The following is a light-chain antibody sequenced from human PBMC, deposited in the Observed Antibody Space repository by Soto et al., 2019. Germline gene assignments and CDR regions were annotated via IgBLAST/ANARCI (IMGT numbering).Light chain of an antibody. CDR2: DAS. Sequence: IQMTQSPSSLSASVGDRVTITCRASQSISSYLNWYQQKPGKAPKLLIYDASSLESGVPSRFSGSGSGTDFTLTISSLQPEDFATYYCQQFNNYITFGQGTRLEIK. J-gene: IGKJ5*01. CDR1: QSISSY. V-gene: IGKV1D-13*01. CDR3: QQFNNYIT.